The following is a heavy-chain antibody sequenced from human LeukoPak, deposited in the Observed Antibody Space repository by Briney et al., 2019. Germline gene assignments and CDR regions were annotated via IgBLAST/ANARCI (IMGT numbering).Heavy chain of an antibody. CDR1: GYTFTGYY. CDR2: INPNSGGT. Sequence: ASVKVSCKASGYTFTGYYMHWVRQAPGQGLEWMGWINPNSGGTNYAQKFQGRVTMTRDTSISTAYMELSRLRSDDTAVYYCARAGPWVVVVAATGEARWFDPWGQGTLVTVSS. CDR3: ARAGPWVVVVAATGEARWFDP. J-gene: IGHJ5*02. D-gene: IGHD2-15*01. V-gene: IGHV1-2*02.